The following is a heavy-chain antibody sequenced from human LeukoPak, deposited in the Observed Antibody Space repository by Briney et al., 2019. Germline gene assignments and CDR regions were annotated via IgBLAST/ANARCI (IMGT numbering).Heavy chain of an antibody. CDR1: GYTFTSYG. Sequence: ASVKVSCRASGYTFTSYGISWVRQAPGQGLEWMGWISAYNGNTNYAQKLQGRVTMTTDTSTSTAYMELRSLRSDDTAVYYCARSGEVLIVGAIPNDAFDIWGQGTMVTVSS. CDR3: ARSGEVLIVGAIPNDAFDI. CDR2: ISAYNGNT. V-gene: IGHV1-18*01. J-gene: IGHJ3*02. D-gene: IGHD1-26*01.